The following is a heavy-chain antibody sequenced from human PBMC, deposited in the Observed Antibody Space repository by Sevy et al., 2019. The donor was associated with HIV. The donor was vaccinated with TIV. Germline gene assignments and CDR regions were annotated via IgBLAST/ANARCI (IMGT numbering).Heavy chain of an antibody. V-gene: IGHV3-53*01. CDR1: GFIVSSNY. J-gene: IGHJ6*02. D-gene: IGHD3-10*01. Sequence: GGSLRLSCAASGFIVSSNYISWVRQAPGKGLEWVSVIYSGGTTYYADSVKGGFTISRDNSQNTLYLQMNSLRAEDTAVYYCARMSYYGRYGMDVWGQGTTVTVSS. CDR2: IYSGGTT. CDR3: ARMSYYGRYGMDV.